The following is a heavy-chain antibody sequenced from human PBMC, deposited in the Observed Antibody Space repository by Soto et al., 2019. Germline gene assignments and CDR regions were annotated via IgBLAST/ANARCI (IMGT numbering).Heavy chain of an antibody. J-gene: IGHJ4*02. CDR1: GFTFSSYD. CDR3: TRAIGPTICDY. V-gene: IGHV3-13*04. Sequence: EVQLVESGGGLVQPGGSLRLSCSASGFTFSSYDMNWVRHGTGKGLEWVSAIGSTGETYYAGSVKGRITISKEYAKNSLYLQMNSLRAGDTAIYCCTRAIGPTICDYWGQGTLGTVSS. D-gene: IGHD3-22*01. CDR2: IGSTGET.